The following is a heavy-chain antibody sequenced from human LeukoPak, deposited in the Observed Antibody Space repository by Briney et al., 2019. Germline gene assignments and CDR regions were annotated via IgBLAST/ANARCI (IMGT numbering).Heavy chain of an antibody. CDR2: IYYSGST. CDR1: GYSISSGYY. J-gene: IGHJ4*02. Sequence: SSETLSLTCTVSGYSISSGYYWSWIRQPPGKGLEWIGYIYYSGSTNYNPSLKSRVTISVDTSKNQFSLKLSSVTAADTAVYYCARGIRYFDWFPFDYWGQGTLVTVSS. D-gene: IGHD3-9*01. CDR3: ARGIRYFDWFPFDY. V-gene: IGHV4-61*01.